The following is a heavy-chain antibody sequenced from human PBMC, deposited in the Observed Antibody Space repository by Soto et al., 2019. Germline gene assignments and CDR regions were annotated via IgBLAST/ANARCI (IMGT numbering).Heavy chain of an antibody. J-gene: IGHJ6*02. CDR3: ARDVLAIVARAEDGMDV. V-gene: IGHV1-46*01. Sequence: ASVKVSCKASGYTFTSNYMHWVRQAPGQGPEWMGIVNPSDGYTNYAQKFQGRVTMTRDTSTSTVYMELSSLRSEDTAVYYCARDVLAIVARAEDGMDVWGQGTTVTVSS. CDR1: GYTFTSNY. CDR2: VNPSDGYT. D-gene: IGHD5-12*01.